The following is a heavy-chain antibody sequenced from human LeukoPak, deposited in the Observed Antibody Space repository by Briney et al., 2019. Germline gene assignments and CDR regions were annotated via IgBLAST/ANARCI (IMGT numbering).Heavy chain of an antibody. CDR2: IYSGGST. CDR1: GXTVSSNY. CDR3: ARVEQGQVGTYYFDY. Sequence: HPGGSLRLSCAASGXTVSSNYMSWVRQAPGKGQEWVSVIYSGGSTYYADSVKGRFTISRDNSKNTLYLQMNSLRAEDTAVYYCARVEQGQVGTYYFDYWGQGILVTVSS. J-gene: IGHJ4*02. D-gene: IGHD6-19*01. V-gene: IGHV3-66*01.